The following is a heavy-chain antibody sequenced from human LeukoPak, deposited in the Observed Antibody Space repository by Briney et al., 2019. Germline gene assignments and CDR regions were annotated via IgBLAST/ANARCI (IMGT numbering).Heavy chain of an antibody. J-gene: IGHJ4*02. CDR1: GFTFSGYT. V-gene: IGHV3-21*01. CDR3: ARDGGGYETQ. CDR2: ISSSSSYI. D-gene: IGHD5-12*01. Sequence: GGSLRLSCAASGFTFSGYTMNWVRQAPGKGLEWVSSISSSSSYIYFADSVKGRFTISRDNAKNSLYLEMNSLRVEDTAVYYCARDGGGYETQWGQGTLVTVSS.